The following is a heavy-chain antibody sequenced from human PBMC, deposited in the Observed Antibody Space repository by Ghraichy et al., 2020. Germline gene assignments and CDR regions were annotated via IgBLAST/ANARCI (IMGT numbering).Heavy chain of an antibody. V-gene: IGHV3-9*01. D-gene: IGHD2-21*01. CDR2: ISWNSGNI. CDR3: VKSTGAYFYGMDV. Sequence: GGSLRLSCAASGFTFNNYAMYWVRQAPGKGLEWVSAISWNSGNIAYADSVKGRFTISRDTAKNSLYLQMDSLRPEDTALHYCVKSTGAYFYGMDVWGQGTTVTVSS. J-gene: IGHJ6*02. CDR1: GFTFNNYA.